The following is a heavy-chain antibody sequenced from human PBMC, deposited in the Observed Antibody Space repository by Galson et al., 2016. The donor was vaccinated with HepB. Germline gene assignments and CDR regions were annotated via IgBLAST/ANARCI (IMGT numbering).Heavy chain of an antibody. CDR3: ARERDYGDYVVFDY. Sequence: SLRLSCAASGFTFSDYYMSWIRQAPGKGLEWVTYISSSGSYTYYADSVKGRFTISRDNAKNSLYLQLNSLRVEDTAVYYCARERDYGDYVVFDYWGQGSLATASS. CDR2: ISSSGSYT. V-gene: IGHV3-11*06. J-gene: IGHJ4*02. D-gene: IGHD4-17*01. CDR1: GFTFSDYY.